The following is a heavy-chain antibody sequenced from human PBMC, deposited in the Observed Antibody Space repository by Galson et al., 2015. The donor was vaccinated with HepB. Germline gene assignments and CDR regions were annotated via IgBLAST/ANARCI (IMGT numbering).Heavy chain of an antibody. J-gene: IGHJ6*03. CDR3: ARGQVGATTGYYYYYMDV. D-gene: IGHD1-26*01. V-gene: IGHV1-69*13. Sequence: SVKVSCKASGGTFSSYAISWVRQAPGQGLEWMGGIIPIFGTANYAQKFQGRVTITADESTSTAYMELSSLRSEDTAVYYCARGQVGATTGYYYYYMDVWGKGTTGTGSS. CDR2: IIPIFGTA. CDR1: GGTFSSYA.